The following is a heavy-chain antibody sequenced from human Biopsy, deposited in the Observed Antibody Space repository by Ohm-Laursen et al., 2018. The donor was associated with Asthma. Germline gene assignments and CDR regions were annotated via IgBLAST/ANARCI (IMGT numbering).Heavy chain of an antibody. D-gene: IGHD6-19*01. V-gene: IGHV1-69*13. J-gene: IGHJ6*02. CDR2: IKTVFGTT. CDR3: ARCQVGYSSGWSLLLKKIYYSGMDV. CDR1: GGTFSNFA. Sequence: SVKVSCKAPGGTFSNFAISWVRQAPGQGLEWLGGIKTVFGTTNYAQKFQGRVTITADESTSTAYMEVTSLRSEDTAIYYCARCQVGYSSGWSLLLKKIYYSGMDVWGQGTAVTVSS.